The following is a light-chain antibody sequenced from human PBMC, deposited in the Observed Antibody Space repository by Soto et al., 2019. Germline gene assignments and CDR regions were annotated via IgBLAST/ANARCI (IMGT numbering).Light chain of an antibody. J-gene: IGLJ3*02. CDR2: GNS. CDR3: QSYDSSLSVWV. CDR1: SSNIGAGYD. Sequence: QAVVTQPPSVSGAPGQRVTISCTGSSSNIGAGYDVHWYQQLPGTAPKLLIYGNSNRPSGVPDRFSGSKSGTSASLAITGLQAEEEADYYCQSYDSSLSVWVFGGGTKLTVL. V-gene: IGLV1-40*01.